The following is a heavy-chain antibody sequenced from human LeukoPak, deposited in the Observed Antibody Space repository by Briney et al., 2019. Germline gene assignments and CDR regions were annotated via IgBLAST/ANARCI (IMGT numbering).Heavy chain of an antibody. D-gene: IGHD3-22*01. CDR1: GFTFSSYA. J-gene: IGHJ4*02. CDR3: AKDPYYYDSSGQTI. CDR2: ISGSGGST. Sequence: GGSLRLSCAASGFTFSSYAMSWVRQVPGKGLEWVSAISGSGGSTYYADSVKGRFTISRDNSKNTRYLQMHSLRAEDTAVYYCAKDPYYYDSSGQTIWGQGTLVTVSS. V-gene: IGHV3-23*01.